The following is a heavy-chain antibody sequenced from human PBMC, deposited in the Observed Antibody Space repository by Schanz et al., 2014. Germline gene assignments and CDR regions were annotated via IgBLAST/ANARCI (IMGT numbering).Heavy chain of an antibody. CDR2: ISAGGGTT. V-gene: IGHV3-23*01. J-gene: IGHJ5*01. CDR3: AKPAREACDYDSCPNWFDS. CDR1: GFTFSAYA. Sequence: EVQLLESGGGLVQPGGSLRLSCAASGFTFSAYAMTWVRQIPGTGLEWVSAISAGGGTTYYAESVKGRFTISRDNSKSTLYPHSDTLRADDTAVYNSAKPAREACDYDSCPNWFDSWGQGTLVTASS. D-gene: IGHD3-16*01.